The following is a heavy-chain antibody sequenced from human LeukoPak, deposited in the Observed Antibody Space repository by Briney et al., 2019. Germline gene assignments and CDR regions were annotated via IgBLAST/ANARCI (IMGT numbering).Heavy chain of an antibody. CDR2: IYYSGST. V-gene: IGHV4-59*01. CDR1: GDSISSYY. D-gene: IGHD1-7*01. J-gene: IGHJ4*02. CDR3: ARAMSRVWNYDY. Sequence: SETLSLNCTVSGDSISSYYWSWSRQPPGEGLEWIGYIYYSGSTNYNPSLKSRVTISIDTSKNQFSLKLTSVAAADTAVYYSARAMSRVWNYDYWGQGTLVTVSS.